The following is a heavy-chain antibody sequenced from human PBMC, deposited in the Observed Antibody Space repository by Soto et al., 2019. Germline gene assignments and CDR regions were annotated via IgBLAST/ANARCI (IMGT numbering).Heavy chain of an antibody. D-gene: IGHD3-9*01. CDR3: ARDYGRYFDWLRVLAPFYYGMHR. J-gene: IGHJ6*02. CDR1: GYTFTSYG. V-gene: IGHV1-18*04. Sequence: ASVKVSCKASGYTFTSYGISWVRQAPGQGLEWMGWISAYNGNTNYAQKLQGRVTMTTDTSTSTAYMELRSLRSDDTAVYYCARDYGRYFDWLRVLAPFYYGMHRPGQATTVTVSS. CDR2: ISAYNGNT.